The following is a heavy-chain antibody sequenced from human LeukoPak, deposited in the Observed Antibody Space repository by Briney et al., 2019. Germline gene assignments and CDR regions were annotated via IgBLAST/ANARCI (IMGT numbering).Heavy chain of an antibody. CDR2: ISGSGGSS. CDR1: GFTFSSYA. J-gene: IGHJ5*02. V-gene: IGHV3-23*01. D-gene: IGHD3-10*01. Sequence: GGSLRLSCAASGFTFSSYAMSWVRQAPGKGLEWVSAISGSGGSSYYADSVKGRFTISRDNSKNTLYLQMNSLRAEDTAVYYCAKDAGVSRLLWFGELDPWGQGTLVTVSS. CDR3: AKDAGVSRLLWFGELDP.